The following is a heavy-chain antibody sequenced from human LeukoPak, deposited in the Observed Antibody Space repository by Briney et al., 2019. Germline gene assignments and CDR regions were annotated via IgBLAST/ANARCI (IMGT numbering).Heavy chain of an antibody. Sequence: GGTLRLSCAASGFTFSSYSMNWVRQAPGKGLEWLSYISGSSSVIFYADSVEGRFTVSRDNAKNTLYLQMISLRVEDTAVYYCTRDPMRSGSYWGQGTLVTVSS. V-gene: IGHV3-48*04. CDR3: TRDPMRSGSY. D-gene: IGHD1-26*01. CDR2: ISGSSSVI. J-gene: IGHJ4*02. CDR1: GFTFSSYS.